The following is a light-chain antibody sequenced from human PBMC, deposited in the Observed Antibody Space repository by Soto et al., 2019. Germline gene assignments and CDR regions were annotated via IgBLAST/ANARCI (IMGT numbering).Light chain of an antibody. CDR2: DSS. CDR3: QQYATSPWT. V-gene: IGKV3-15*01. J-gene: IGKJ1*01. Sequence: EIVMTQSPATLSVSPGERATLSCRASQSVSSSVAWYQQKPGQAPRLLIYDSSSRATGVPARFSGSGSGTDFTLTISRLEPEDFAVYYCQQYATSPWTFGQGTKVDI. CDR1: QSVSSS.